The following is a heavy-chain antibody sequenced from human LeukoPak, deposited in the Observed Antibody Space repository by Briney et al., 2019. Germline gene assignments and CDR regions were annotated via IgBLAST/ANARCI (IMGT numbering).Heavy chain of an antibody. J-gene: IGHJ4*02. CDR3: ASKRYTAPYYYDS. CDR1: GGSISSYY. V-gene: IGHV4-59*12. Sequence: PSETLSLTCTVSGGSISSYYWSWIRQPPGKGLEWIGYIYYSRSTNYNPSLKSRVTISVDTSKNQFSLKLNSVTAADTAVYYCASKRYTAPYYYDSWGQGPLVTVSS. D-gene: IGHD5-18*01. CDR2: IYYSRST.